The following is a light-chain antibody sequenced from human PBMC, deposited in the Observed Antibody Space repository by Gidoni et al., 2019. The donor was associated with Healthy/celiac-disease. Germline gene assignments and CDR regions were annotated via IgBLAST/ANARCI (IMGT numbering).Light chain of an antibody. V-gene: IGLV2-14*01. CDR1: SSDVGGYNY. Sequence: QSALTQPASVSVSPGQSLTISCTGTSSDVGGYNYVSWYQQHPGKAPKLMIYEVSNRPSGVSNRFSGSKSGNTASLTISGLQAEDEADYYCSSYTSSSSSKVFGTGTKVTVL. CDR2: EVS. CDR3: SSYTSSSSSKV. J-gene: IGLJ1*01.